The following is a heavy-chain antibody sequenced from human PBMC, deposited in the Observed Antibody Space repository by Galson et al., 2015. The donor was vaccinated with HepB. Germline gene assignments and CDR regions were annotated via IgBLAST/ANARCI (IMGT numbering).Heavy chain of an antibody. CDR3: ARDPRAAGDRLWGTFDY. CDR1: GFTFSNYW. D-gene: IGHD3-16*01. J-gene: IGHJ4*02. CDR2: IKPDGSQK. Sequence: SLRLSCAASGFTFSNYWMAWVRQAPGKGLEWVANIKPDGSQKSYVDSMKGRFTISRDNAKNSLYLQMNNLRAEDTAVYYCARDPRAAGDRLWGTFDYCGQGTLVTVSS. V-gene: IGHV3-7*01.